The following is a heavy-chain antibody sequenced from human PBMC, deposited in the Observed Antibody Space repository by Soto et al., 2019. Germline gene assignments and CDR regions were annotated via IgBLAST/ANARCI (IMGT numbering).Heavy chain of an antibody. V-gene: IGHV1-69*12. CDR3: ARSVSGLGWSGWTYYFDY. J-gene: IGHJ4*02. CDR2: IIPIFGTA. Sequence: QVQLVQSGAEVKKPGSSVKVSCKASGGTFSSYAISWVRQAPGQGLDWMGGIIPIFGTANYAQEFQGRGTITAGESKSTGYMELSSLGSEDTALYYCARSVSGLGWSGWTYYFDYWGQGTLVTVSS. D-gene: IGHD3-3*01. CDR1: GGTFSSYA.